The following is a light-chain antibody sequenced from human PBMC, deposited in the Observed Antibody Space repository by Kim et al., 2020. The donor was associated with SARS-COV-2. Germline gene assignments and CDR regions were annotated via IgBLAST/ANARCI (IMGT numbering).Light chain of an antibody. CDR2: DAS. CDR3: QQYNDWSHT. CDR1: RRVGNN. V-gene: IGKV3-15*01. Sequence: SPRERATLSCRASRRVGNNLSWYQQNPGQAPRLLIYDASTRATGIPAGFSGSGCETEFTLTTNNLQSADFAVYYCQQYNDWSHTFGQGTKVDIK. J-gene: IGKJ1*01.